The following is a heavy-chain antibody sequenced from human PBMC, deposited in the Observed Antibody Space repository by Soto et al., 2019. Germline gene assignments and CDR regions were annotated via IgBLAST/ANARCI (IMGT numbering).Heavy chain of an antibody. D-gene: IGHD4-17*01. V-gene: IGHV1-69*08. CDR2: IIAALGTA. CDR3: ARPDFGDYWYFDL. CDR1: GGTFSSHT. J-gene: IGHJ2*01. Sequence: QDQLVQSGAEVKQPGSSVKVSCKASGGTFSSHTFSWVRQAPGQGLEWMGRIIAALGTATYAQKFQGRVTITADESATTVYMELNSLRSEDTAVYYCARPDFGDYWYFDLWGRGTLVTVSS.